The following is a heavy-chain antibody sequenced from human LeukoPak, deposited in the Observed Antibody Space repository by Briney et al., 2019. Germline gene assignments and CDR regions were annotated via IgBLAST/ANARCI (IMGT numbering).Heavy chain of an antibody. V-gene: IGHV3-23*01. D-gene: IGHD6-13*01. J-gene: IGHJ6*02. CDR2: ISGSGGST. CDR3: AKDQGLAAAGTVFYYYYYGMDV. CDR1: GFTFSSYA. Sequence: PGGSLRLSCAASGFTFSSYAMSWVRQAPGKGLEWVSAISGSGGSTYYADSVKGRFTISRDNSKNTLYLQMNSLRAEDAAVYYCAKDQGLAAAGTVFYYYYYGMDVWGQGTTVTVSS.